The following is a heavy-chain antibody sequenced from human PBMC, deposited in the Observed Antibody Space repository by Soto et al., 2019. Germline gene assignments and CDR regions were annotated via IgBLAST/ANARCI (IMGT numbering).Heavy chain of an antibody. J-gene: IGHJ6*03. CDR1: GGSFNDYY. CDR2: INPQTNT. Sequence: HVQLQQWGAGLLRPSETLSLTCAVYGGSFNDYYWTWLRQPPGKGREWIWEINPQTNTHYNQSLESRVTFSVDTSKNQFSLRLTSVTAADTALYDCARGEWMIRGAYSYYYMDVWGKGTTVTVSS. CDR3: ARGEWMIRGAYSYYYMDV. V-gene: IGHV4-34*02. D-gene: IGHD3-10*01.